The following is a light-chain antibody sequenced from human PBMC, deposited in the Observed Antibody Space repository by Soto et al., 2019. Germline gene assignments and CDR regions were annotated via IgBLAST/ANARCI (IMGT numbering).Light chain of an antibody. J-gene: IGKJ1*01. CDR3: LQDYSYPQT. CDR2: AAS. V-gene: IGKV1-6*01. CDR1: QGIRND. Sequence: AIQMTQSPSSLSSSVGDRVTITCRASQGIRNDLGWYQQKPGKAPKLLIYAASSLQSGVQSRFSGSGSGTDFILTISSLQPEDFATYYCLQDYSYPQTFGQGTKVEIK.